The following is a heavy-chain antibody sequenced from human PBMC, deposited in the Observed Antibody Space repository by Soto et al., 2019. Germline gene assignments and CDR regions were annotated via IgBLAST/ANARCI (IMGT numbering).Heavy chain of an antibody. J-gene: IGHJ4*02. CDR2: ISSSSTI. Sequence: GGSLRLSCAASGFTFSSYSMNWVRQAPWKGLEWVSYISSSSTIYYADSVKGRFTISRDNAKNSLYLQMNSLRAEDTAVYYCARGAYYYDSSGLSYWGQET. V-gene: IGHV3-48*01. CDR1: GFTFSSYS. CDR3: ARGAYYYDSSGLSY. D-gene: IGHD3-22*01.